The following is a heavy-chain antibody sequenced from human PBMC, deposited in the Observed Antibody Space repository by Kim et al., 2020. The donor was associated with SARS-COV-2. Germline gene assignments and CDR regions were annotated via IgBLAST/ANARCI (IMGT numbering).Heavy chain of an antibody. CDR1: GTTFSEVW. CDR2: MRSEIDGGTI. Sequence: GGSLRLSCAASGTTFSEVWMSWVRQAPGKGLEWVGRMRSEIDGGTIDYAAPVKDRFTISRDENTLYLQMRRLKTEDTAVYYCTTDYYDNTGYYGFYYYGMDVWGQGTTVTVSS. CDR3: TTDYYDNTGYYGFYYYGMDV. D-gene: IGHD3-22*01. J-gene: IGHJ6*02. V-gene: IGHV3-15*01.